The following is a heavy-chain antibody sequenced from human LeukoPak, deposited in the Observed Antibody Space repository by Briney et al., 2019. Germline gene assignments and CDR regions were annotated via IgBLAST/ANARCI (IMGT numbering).Heavy chain of an antibody. V-gene: IGHV3-21*01. Sequence: ETLSLTCTVSGGSISSSSYYWGWVRQAPGKGLEWVSSISSSSSYIYYADSVKGRFTISRDNAKNSLYLQMNSLRAEDTAVYYCARDFTVTTIGERGFDYWGQGTLVTVSS. CDR1: GGSISSSSYY. J-gene: IGHJ4*02. D-gene: IGHD4-17*01. CDR3: ARDFTVTTIGERGFDY. CDR2: ISSSSSYI.